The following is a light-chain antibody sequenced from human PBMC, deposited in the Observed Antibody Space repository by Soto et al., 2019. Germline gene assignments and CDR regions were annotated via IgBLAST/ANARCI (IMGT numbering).Light chain of an antibody. Sequence: DIQMTQSPSSLSASVGDRVTITCRASQSISNYLNWYQQRPGKAPKLLIYAASSLQSGVPSRFSGSGSGTDFTLTISSLQPEDFATYSCQQFYITLWTFGQGTKVEIK. J-gene: IGKJ1*01. V-gene: IGKV1-39*01. CDR1: QSISNY. CDR2: AAS. CDR3: QQFYITLWT.